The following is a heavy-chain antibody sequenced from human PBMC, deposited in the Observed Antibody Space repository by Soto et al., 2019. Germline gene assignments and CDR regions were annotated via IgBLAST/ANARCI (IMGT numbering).Heavy chain of an antibody. CDR3: ARSAGWYAVHS. CDR1: GDSVSSPYY. D-gene: IGHD6-19*01. J-gene: IGHJ4*02. Sequence: QVQLQESGPGLVKPSGTLSLTCAVSGDSVSSPYYWCWVRQPPGKGLEWIGEVFHTGTTSYNPSLSSRVTISMDKSNNQFSLDLSSVTAADTAVYYCARSAGWYAVHSWRPGTLVIVSS. V-gene: IGHV4-4*02. CDR2: VFHTGTT.